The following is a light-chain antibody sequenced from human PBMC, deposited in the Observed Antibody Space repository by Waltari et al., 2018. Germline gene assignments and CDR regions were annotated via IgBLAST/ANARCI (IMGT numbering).Light chain of an antibody. J-gene: IGLJ1*01. CDR3: CSYAGSTTYV. Sequence: QSALTQPASVSGSPGQSITISCTGTSSDVGSYILVSWYQQHPGKAPKLMIYEVNKRPSGVSNRFSGSKSGNTASLTISGLQTEDEADYYCCSYAGSTTYVFGTGTKVTVL. CDR1: SSDVGSYIL. V-gene: IGLV2-23*02. CDR2: EVN.